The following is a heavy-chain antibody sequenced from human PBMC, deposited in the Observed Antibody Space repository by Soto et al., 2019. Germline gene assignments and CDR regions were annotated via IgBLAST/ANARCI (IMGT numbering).Heavy chain of an antibody. CDR1: GFTFSNYY. J-gene: IGHJ4*02. V-gene: IGHV3-23*01. Sequence: PGGSLRRSCAASGFTFSNYYMSWIQQAPGKGLDREPTITQSGGSTDYADSVKGRFTISRDNPSNTLYLQMNSLRADDTAVYDCAKLYWNPRYLDYWRQGPRVAASS. D-gene: IGHD1-1*01. CDR3: AKLYWNPRYLDY. CDR2: ITQSGGST.